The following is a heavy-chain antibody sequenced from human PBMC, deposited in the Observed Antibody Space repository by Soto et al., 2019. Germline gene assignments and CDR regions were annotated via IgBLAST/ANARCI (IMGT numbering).Heavy chain of an antibody. CDR1: GGSITSDYSC. Sequence: QVQLQESGPGLVKPSQTLSLTCTVSGGSITSDYSCWSSIRQPPGEGLEWIGHIFDSGTTYTNPSLRSKVPISLDTSKNRFSLTLSSVTAADTAVYYCARGPSGDQVHYWGQGALVTVSS. D-gene: IGHD7-27*01. V-gene: IGHV4-30-4*01. J-gene: IGHJ4*02. CDR2: IFDSGTT. CDR3: ARGPSGDQVHY.